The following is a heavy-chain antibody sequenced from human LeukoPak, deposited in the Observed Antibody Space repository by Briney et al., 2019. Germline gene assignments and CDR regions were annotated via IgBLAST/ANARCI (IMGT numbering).Heavy chain of an antibody. CDR3: ARVSRIAAAGTGWFDP. Sequence: SETLSLTCAVYGGSSSGYYWSWIRQPPGKGLEWIGEINHSGSTNYNPSLKSRVTISVDTSKNQFSLKLSSVTAADTAVYYCARVSRIAAAGTGWFDPWGQGTLVTVSS. CDR1: GGSSSGYY. D-gene: IGHD6-13*01. V-gene: IGHV4-34*01. CDR2: INHSGST. J-gene: IGHJ5*02.